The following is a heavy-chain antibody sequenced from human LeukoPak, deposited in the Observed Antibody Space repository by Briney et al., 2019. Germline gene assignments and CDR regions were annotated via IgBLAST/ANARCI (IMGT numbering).Heavy chain of an antibody. CDR3: ARVRAVAGPFDY. J-gene: IGHJ4*02. CDR1: GGSFSGYY. V-gene: IGHV4-34*01. CDR2: INHSGST. D-gene: IGHD6-19*01. Sequence: SETLSLTCAVYGGSFSGYYRSWIRQPPGKGLEWIGEINHSGSTNYNPSLKSRVTISVDTSKNQFSLKLSSVTAADTAVYYCARVRAVAGPFDYWGQGTLVTVSS.